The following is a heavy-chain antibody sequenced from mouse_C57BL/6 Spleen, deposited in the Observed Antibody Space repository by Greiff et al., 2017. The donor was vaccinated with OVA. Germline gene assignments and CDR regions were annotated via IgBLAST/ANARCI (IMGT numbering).Heavy chain of an antibody. Sequence: EVQLQQSGPELVKPGASVKISCKASGYTFTDYYMNWVKQSHGKSLEWIGDINPNNGGTSYNQKFKGKATLTVDKSSSTAYMELRSLTSEDSAVYYCARGRYYGSPYYAMDYWGQGTSVTVSS. J-gene: IGHJ4*01. D-gene: IGHD1-1*01. CDR1: GYTFTDYY. V-gene: IGHV1-26*01. CDR2: INPNNGGT. CDR3: ARGRYYGSPYYAMDY.